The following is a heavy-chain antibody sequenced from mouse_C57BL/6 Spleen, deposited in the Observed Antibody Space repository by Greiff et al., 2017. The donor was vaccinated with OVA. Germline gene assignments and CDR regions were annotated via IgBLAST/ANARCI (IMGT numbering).Heavy chain of an antibody. D-gene: IGHD1-1*01. CDR1: GYTFTSYW. Sequence: VQLQQPGAELVKPGASVKLSCKASGYTFTSYWMQWVKQRPGPGLEWIGEIDPSDSYTNYNQKLQGKATLTVDTSSSTAYMQLSSLTSEDSAVYYCARRYYGSSSSWYFDVWGTGTTVTVSS. CDR2: IDPSDSYT. CDR3: ARRYYGSSSSWYFDV. V-gene: IGHV1-50*01. J-gene: IGHJ1*03.